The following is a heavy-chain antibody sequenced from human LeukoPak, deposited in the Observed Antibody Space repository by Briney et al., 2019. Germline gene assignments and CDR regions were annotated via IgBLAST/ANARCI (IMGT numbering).Heavy chain of an antibody. V-gene: IGHV4-39*02. D-gene: IGHD2-15*01. CDR1: GGSISSSSYY. Sequence: SETLSLTCTVSGGSISSSSYYWGWIRQPPGKGLEWIGSIYYSGSTYYNPSLKSRVTISVDTSRNQFSLKLSSVTAADTAVYYCARDGVDCSGGSCYYFDYWGQGTLVTVSS. J-gene: IGHJ4*02. CDR2: IYYSGST. CDR3: ARDGVDCSGGSCYYFDY.